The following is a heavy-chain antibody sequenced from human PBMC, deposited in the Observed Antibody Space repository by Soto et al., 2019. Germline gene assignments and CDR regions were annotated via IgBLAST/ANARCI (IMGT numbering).Heavy chain of an antibody. CDR2: INHSGST. Sequence: PSETLSLTCAVYGGSFSGYYWSWIRQPPGKGLEWIGEINHSGSTNYNPSLKSRVTISVDASKNQFSLKLSSVTAADTAVYYCARSSGWYGGWFDPWGQGTLVTVSS. J-gene: IGHJ5*02. D-gene: IGHD6-19*01. CDR1: GGSFSGYY. V-gene: IGHV4-34*01. CDR3: ARSSGWYGGWFDP.